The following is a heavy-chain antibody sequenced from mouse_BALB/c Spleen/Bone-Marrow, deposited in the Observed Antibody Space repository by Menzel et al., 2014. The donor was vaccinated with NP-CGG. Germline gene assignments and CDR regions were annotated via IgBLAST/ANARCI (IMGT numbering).Heavy chain of an antibody. V-gene: IGHV1-15*01. D-gene: IGHD3-3*01. CDR3: TGGWDAMDY. CDR1: GYTFTDYE. J-gene: IGHJ4*01. CDR2: IHSGSGGT. Sequence: VQLQESGAELVRPGASVKLSCKALGYTFTDYEIHWVKQTPEHGLEWIGAIHSGSGGTAYNQKFKGKATLTVDKSSNTAHMELSSLTSEDSAVYYCTGGWDAMDYWGQGTSVTVSS.